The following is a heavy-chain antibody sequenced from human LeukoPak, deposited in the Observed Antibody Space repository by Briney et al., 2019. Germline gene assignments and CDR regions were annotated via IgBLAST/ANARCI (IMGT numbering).Heavy chain of an antibody. CDR1: GFTVSSNY. J-gene: IGHJ6*04. CDR2: IYSGGST. CDR3: ARAPADSGDYYGMDV. V-gene: IGHV3-53*01. D-gene: IGHD2-15*01. Sequence: GGSLRLSCAASGFTVSSNYMSWVRQAPGKGLEWVSVIYSGGSTYYADSVKGRFTISRDNSKNTLYLQMNSLRAEDTAVYYCARAPADSGDYYGMDVWGKGTTVTVSS.